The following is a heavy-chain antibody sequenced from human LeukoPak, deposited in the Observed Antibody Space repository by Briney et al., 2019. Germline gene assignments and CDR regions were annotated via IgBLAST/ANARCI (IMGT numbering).Heavy chain of an antibody. V-gene: IGHV4-59*08. CDR3: ARRNDFDI. J-gene: IGHJ3*02. Sequence: PSETLSLTCTVSGGSIGHYYWSWIRQPPGKGLEWIGYIYHSGTTNYNPSLQSRVTISVDTSKNQFSLKLTSVTAADTAIYYCARRNDFDIWGQGTMVTVSS. CDR2: IYHSGTT. CDR1: GGSIGHYY.